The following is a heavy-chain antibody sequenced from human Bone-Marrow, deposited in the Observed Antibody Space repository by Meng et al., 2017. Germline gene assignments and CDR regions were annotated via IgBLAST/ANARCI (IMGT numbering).Heavy chain of an antibody. V-gene: IGHV3-30*01. J-gene: IGHJ4*02. CDR1: GGTFSSYA. Sequence: SCKASGGTFSSYAMSWVRQAPGKGLEWVAVISYDGSNKYYADSVKGRFTISRDNSKNTLYLQMNSLRAEDTAVYYCARELSGAPTHLPTNWGQGTLVTVSS. D-gene: IGHD3-16*02. CDR3: ARELSGAPTHLPTN. CDR2: ISYDGSNK.